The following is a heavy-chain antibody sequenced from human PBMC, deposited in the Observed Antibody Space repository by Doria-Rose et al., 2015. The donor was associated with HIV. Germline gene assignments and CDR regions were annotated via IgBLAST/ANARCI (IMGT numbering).Heavy chain of an antibody. CDR2: NFSDDER. D-gene: IGHD6-13*01. V-gene: IGHV2-26*01. CDR3: ARIKSSRWYHKYYFDF. CDR1: GVSLSSPGMG. J-gene: IGHJ4*02. Sequence: QITLKESGPVLVKPTETLTLTCTVSGVSLSSPGMGVSWIRQPPGKALEWLANNFSDDERSYKTSLKSRLTISRGTSKSQVVLTITDMDPADTATYYCARIKSSRWYHKYYFDFWGQGTLVIVSA.